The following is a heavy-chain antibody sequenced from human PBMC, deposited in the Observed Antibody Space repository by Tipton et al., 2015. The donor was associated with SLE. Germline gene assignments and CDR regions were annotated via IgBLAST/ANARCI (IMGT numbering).Heavy chain of an antibody. CDR1: GFTFSSYW. D-gene: IGHD3-22*01. V-gene: IGHV3-7*01. CDR2: IKQDGSEK. Sequence: SLRLSCAASGFTFSSYWMSWVRQAPGKGLEWVANIKQDGSEKYYVDSVKGRFTISRDNDKNSLYLQMNSLRAEDTALYYCARDSPPLLLRLGCGVDVWGQGTTFTVSS. CDR3: ARDSPPLLLRLGCGVDV. J-gene: IGHJ6*02.